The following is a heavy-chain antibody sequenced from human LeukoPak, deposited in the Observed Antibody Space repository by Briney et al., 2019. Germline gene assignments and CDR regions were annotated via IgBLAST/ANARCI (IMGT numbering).Heavy chain of an antibody. Sequence: PGGSLRLSCAASGFTFSSYSMNWVRQAPGKGLEWVSSISSSSNYIYYADSMKGRFTISRDNAKNSLYLQMNSLRAEDTAVFYCAREVGIGYFDYWGQGTLVTVSS. CDR3: AREVGIGYFDY. J-gene: IGHJ4*02. D-gene: IGHD2-21*01. V-gene: IGHV3-21*01. CDR1: GFTFSSYS. CDR2: ISSSSNYI.